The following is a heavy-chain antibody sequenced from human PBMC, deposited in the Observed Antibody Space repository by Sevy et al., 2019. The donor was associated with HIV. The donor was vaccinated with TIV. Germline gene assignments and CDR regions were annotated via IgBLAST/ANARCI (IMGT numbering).Heavy chain of an antibody. Sequence: GGSLRLSCEASGFAFTSYWMTWVRQAPGKGLEWVASIKQDGSEKNYVDPVKGRFTIFRDNAKNLVYLQTNGLRADDTAVYYCARFLGGGSYYGGVFDFWGQRALVTVSS. D-gene: IGHD1-26*01. V-gene: IGHV3-7*01. CDR1: GFAFTSYW. J-gene: IGHJ4*02. CDR2: IKQDGSEK. CDR3: ARFLGGGSYYGGVFDF.